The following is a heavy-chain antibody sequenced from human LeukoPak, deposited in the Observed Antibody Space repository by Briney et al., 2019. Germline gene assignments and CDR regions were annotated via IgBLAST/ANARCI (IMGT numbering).Heavy chain of an antibody. CDR3: AKASLEELGGAFDI. J-gene: IGHJ3*02. D-gene: IGHD1/OR15-1a*01. CDR1: GFTFDDYA. Sequence: GGSLRLSCAASGFTFDDYAMHWLRQAPGKGLEWVSGISWNSGSIGCADSVKGRFTISRDNAKNSLYLQMNSLRAEDMALYYCAKASLEELGGAFDIWGQGTMVTVSS. CDR2: ISWNSGSI. V-gene: IGHV3-9*03.